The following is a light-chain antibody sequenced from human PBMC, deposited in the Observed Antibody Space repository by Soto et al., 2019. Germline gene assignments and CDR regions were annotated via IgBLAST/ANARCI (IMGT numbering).Light chain of an antibody. CDR2: GAS. CDR1: QSVSSSY. V-gene: IGKV3-20*01. J-gene: IGKJ2*01. Sequence: EIVLTQSPGTLSLSPGERATLSCRASQSVSSSYLAWYQQKPGQAPRLLIYGASSRATGIPDRFSGRGSGTDFTLTISRLEPEDFAVYFCQQYDTPHTFGQGTKLEIK. CDR3: QQYDTPHT.